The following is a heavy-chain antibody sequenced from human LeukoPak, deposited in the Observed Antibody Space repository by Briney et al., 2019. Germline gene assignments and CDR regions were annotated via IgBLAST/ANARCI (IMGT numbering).Heavy chain of an antibody. J-gene: IGHJ4*02. CDR2: IRYDGTNK. Sequence: GGSLRLSCAASGFSFSSYGMHWVRQAPGKGLEWVAFIRYDGTNKHYADYVKGRITISRDNSKNTLFLQMNSLRAEDTAVYYCARGEDFDYWGQGAPVTVSS. V-gene: IGHV3-30*02. CDR3: ARGEDFDY. CDR1: GFSFSSYG.